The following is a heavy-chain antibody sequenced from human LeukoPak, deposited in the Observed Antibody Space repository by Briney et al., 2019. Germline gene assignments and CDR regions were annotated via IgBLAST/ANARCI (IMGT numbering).Heavy chain of an antibody. J-gene: IGHJ4*02. CDR1: GGSISSSSYY. V-gene: IGHV4-39*07. Sequence: PSETLSLTCTVSGGSISSSSYYWGWIRQPPGKGLEWIGSIYYSGSTYYNPSLKSRVTISVDTSKNQFSLKLSSVTAADTAVYYCARAPPNYDFWSGYSPTSYYFDYWGQGTLVTVSS. D-gene: IGHD3-3*01. CDR2: IYYSGST. CDR3: ARAPPNYDFWSGYSPTSYYFDY.